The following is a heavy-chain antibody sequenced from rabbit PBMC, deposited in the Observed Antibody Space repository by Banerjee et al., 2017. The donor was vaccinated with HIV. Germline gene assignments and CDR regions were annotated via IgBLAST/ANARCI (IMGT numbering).Heavy chain of an antibody. CDR1: SSSYW. Sequence: SSSYWMCWVRQASGKGLECIACIVTGDGSTAYASWAKGRFTISKTSSTTVTLQMTSLTAADTATYFCAKNLHDTNSLWGQGTLVTVS. CDR3: AKNLHDTNSL. D-gene: IGHD1-1*01. J-gene: IGHJ3*01. V-gene: IGHV1S45*01. CDR2: IVTGDGST.